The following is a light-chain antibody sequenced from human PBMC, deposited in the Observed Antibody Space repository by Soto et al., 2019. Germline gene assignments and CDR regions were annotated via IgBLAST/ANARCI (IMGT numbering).Light chain of an antibody. V-gene: IGLV2-14*01. J-gene: IGLJ1*01. Sequence: QSVLTQPASVSGSPGQSITISCTGTSSDVGGYNYVSWYQQHPGRAPKLMIYDVSIRPSGVSNRFSGSKSGNTASLTISGLQAEDEADYYCISYTSSSTDVFVTGTKVTVL. CDR1: SSDVGGYNY. CDR2: DVS. CDR3: ISYTSSSTDV.